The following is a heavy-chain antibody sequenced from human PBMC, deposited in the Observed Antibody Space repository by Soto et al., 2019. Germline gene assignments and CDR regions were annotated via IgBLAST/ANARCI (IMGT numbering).Heavy chain of an antibody. J-gene: IGHJ4*02. D-gene: IGHD2-15*01. CDR2: ISSSSRTI. Sequence: EVQLVESGGGLVQPGGSLRLSCAASGFTFSSYSMSWARQAPGKGLEWISYISSSSRTIYYPDSVKGRFTISRDNAKNSLYLQMNSLRAEDTAVYYCARDKGRSPLDYWGQGTLVTVSS. CDR3: ARDKGRSPLDY. CDR1: GFTFSSYS. V-gene: IGHV3-48*01.